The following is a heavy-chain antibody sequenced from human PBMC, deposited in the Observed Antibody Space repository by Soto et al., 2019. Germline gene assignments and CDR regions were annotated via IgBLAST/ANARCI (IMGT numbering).Heavy chain of an antibody. D-gene: IGHD3-10*01. Sequence: QVQLVQSGAEEKKPGASVKVSCKASGYTFTTYAMHWVRQAPGQRLEWMGWLNAGNSNTKYSQKFQGRVTITRDTPASTAYMELSSLRTEDTAVYYCARDRGRTIDYWGQGTLVTVSS. CDR2: LNAGNSNT. CDR1: GYTFTTYA. CDR3: ARDRGRTIDY. J-gene: IGHJ4*02. V-gene: IGHV1-3*05.